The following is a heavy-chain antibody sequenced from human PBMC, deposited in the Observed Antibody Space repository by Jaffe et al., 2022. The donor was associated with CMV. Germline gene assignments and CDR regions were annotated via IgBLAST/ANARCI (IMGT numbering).Heavy chain of an antibody. Sequence: QVQLQQSGPGLVKPSQTLSLTCAISGDSVSANTAAWNWIRQSPSRGLEWLGTTYYRSKWFSDYALSVRSRITINPDTSKNQFSLQLNSVTPEDTAVYFCARGLTAAPVGGAFDSWGQGTMVAVSS. V-gene: IGHV6-1*01. CDR3: ARGLTAAPVGGAFDS. D-gene: IGHD1-26*01. J-gene: IGHJ3*02. CDR1: GDSVSANTAA. CDR2: TYYRSKWFS.